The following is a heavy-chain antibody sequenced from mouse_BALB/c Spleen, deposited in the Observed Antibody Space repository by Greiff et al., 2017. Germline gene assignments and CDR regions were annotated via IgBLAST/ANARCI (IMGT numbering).Heavy chain of an antibody. V-gene: IGHV3-8*02. D-gene: IGHD2-2*01. CDR1: GDSITSGY. J-gene: IGHJ3*01. CDR2: ISYSGST. CDR3: ARGDYGYAWFAY. Sequence: EVKLMESGPSLVKPSQTLSLTCSVTGDSITSGYWNWIRKFPGNKLEYMGYISYSGSTYYNPSLKSRISITRDTSKNQYYLQLNSVTTEDTATYYCARGDYGYAWFAYWGQGTLVTVSA.